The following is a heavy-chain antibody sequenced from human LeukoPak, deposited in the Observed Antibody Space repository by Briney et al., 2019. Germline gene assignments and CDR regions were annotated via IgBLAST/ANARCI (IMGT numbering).Heavy chain of an antibody. V-gene: IGHV3-7*01. CDR3: ARIGYSSSSFDY. J-gene: IGHJ4*02. CDR1: GFRFSNYW. D-gene: IGHD6-6*01. Sequence: GGSLRLSCAASGFRFSNYWMSWVRQAPGKGLEWVANIKQDGSVKYYVDSVKGRFTISRDNTKNSQYLHMNSLRAEDTAVYYCARIGYSSSSFDYWGRGTLVTVSS. CDR2: IKQDGSVK.